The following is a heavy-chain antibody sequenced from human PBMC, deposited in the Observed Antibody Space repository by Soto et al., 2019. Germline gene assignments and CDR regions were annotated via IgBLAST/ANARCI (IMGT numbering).Heavy chain of an antibody. J-gene: IGHJ4*02. CDR3: ARGVYYDSSGYYNFDY. CDR2: IYYSGST. D-gene: IGHD3-22*01. Sequence: PSETLSLTCTVSGGSISSGDYYWSWVRQPPGKGLEWIGYIYYSGSTYYNPSLKSRVTISVDTSKNQFSLKLSSVTAADTAVYYCARGVYYDSSGYYNFDYWGQGTLVTVYS. CDR1: GGSISSGDYY. V-gene: IGHV4-30-4*01.